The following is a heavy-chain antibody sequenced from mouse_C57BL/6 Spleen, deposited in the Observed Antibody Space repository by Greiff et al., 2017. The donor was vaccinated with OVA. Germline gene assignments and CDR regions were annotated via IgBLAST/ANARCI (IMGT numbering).Heavy chain of an antibody. J-gene: IGHJ3*01. D-gene: IGHD2-4*01. CDR2: IDPEDGET. CDR3: AMGNDYDGGAWFAY. V-gene: IGHV14-2*01. Sequence: EVQLQESGAELVKPGASVKFSFTASGFNIKDYYMHWVKQRTEQGLEWIGRIDPEDGETKYAPKFQGKATITADTSSNTAYLQLSSLTSEDTAGYYCAMGNDYDGGAWFAYWGQGTLVTVSA. CDR1: GFNIKDYY.